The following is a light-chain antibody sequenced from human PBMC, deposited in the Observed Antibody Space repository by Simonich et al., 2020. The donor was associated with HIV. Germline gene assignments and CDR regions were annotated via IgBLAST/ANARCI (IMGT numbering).Light chain of an antibody. V-gene: IGKV3-15*01. CDR3: QQYGSSPYT. J-gene: IGKJ2*01. Sequence: EIVMTQSPATLSVSPGERATLSCRASQSVSNNLAWYQQKPGQAPRLLIYGSSTRATAIPARFSGSGSGTEFILTITSMQSEDFAVYYCQQYGSSPYTFGQGTKLEIK. CDR1: QSVSNN. CDR2: GSS.